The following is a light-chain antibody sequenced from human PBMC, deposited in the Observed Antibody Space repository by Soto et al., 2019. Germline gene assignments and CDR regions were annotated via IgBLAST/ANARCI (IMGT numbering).Light chain of an antibody. Sequence: QSALTQPASASGSPGQSITISCTGTSSDVGTYNYVSWYQQHAGKAPKLLIYEVSNRPSGVSNRFSGSKSGNTASLTISGLQAEDEGDYYCSSYASGSTLVFGGGTKLTVL. CDR2: EVS. CDR1: SSDVGTYNY. J-gene: IGLJ3*02. V-gene: IGLV2-14*01. CDR3: SSYASGSTLV.